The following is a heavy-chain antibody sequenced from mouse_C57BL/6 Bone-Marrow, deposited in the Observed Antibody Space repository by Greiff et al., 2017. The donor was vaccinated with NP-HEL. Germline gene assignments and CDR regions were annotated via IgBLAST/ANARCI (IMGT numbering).Heavy chain of an antibody. CDR3: AIYGNYGAY. V-gene: IGHV2-2*01. Sequence: QVQLKQSGPGLVQPSQSLSITCTVSGFSLTSYGVHWVRQSPGKGLEWLGVIWSGGSTDYNAAFISRLSISKDNSKSQVFFKMNSRQADDTAIYYCAIYGNYGAYWGQGTLVTVSA. D-gene: IGHD2-1*01. CDR2: IWSGGST. J-gene: IGHJ3*01. CDR1: GFSLTSYG.